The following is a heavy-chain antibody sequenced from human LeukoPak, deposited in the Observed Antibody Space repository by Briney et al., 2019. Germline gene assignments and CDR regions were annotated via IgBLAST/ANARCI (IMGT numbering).Heavy chain of an antibody. Sequence: SETLSLTCTVSGGSISSHYWSWIRQPPGKGLEWIGYIYYSVSTNYNPSLKSRVTISVDTSKNQFSLKLSSVTAADTAVYYCARARYSGYDYFDYWGQGTLVTVSS. CDR2: IYYSVST. V-gene: IGHV4-59*11. D-gene: IGHD5-12*01. CDR1: GGSISSHY. CDR3: ARARYSGYDYFDY. J-gene: IGHJ4*02.